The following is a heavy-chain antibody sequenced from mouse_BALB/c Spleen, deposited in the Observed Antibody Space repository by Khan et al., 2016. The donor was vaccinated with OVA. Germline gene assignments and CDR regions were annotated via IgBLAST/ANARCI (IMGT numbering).Heavy chain of an antibody. CDR2: IWGDGTT. D-gene: IGHD2-10*01. Sequence: QVQLKESGPGLVAPSQSLSITSTVSGFSLTGYGVNWVRQPPGKGLEWLGMIWGDGTTDYNSAHNSRLSISKDNSKSQVFLKMNSLQTDDTARYYCARAYYGNYREAMDYWGQGTSVTVSS. CDR3: ARAYYGNYREAMDY. CDR1: GFSLTGYG. J-gene: IGHJ4*01. V-gene: IGHV2-6-7*01.